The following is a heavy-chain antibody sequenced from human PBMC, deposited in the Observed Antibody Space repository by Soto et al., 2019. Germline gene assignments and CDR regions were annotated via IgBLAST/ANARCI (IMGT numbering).Heavy chain of an antibody. CDR1: GASFCISY. Sequence: QVQLQESGPGLLIPSETLSLPCTVSGASFCISYWGWFRQPPGRGLEWFGYTYSGGITNCSPSLTRRATISVDTPKNTFSLKLSSATAADTAVYYCAPSRPDYYGSGSYPNWFDPWGQETLVTVSS. D-gene: IGHD3-10*01. CDR2: TYSGGIT. V-gene: IGHV4-59*01. CDR3: APSRPDYYGSGSYPNWFDP. J-gene: IGHJ5*02.